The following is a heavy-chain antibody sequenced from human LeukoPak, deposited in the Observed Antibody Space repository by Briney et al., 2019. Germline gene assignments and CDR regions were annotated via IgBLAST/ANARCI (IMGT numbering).Heavy chain of an antibody. V-gene: IGHV1-18*01. CDR3: ARSEFVELSVWYFDL. CDR1: LYSFSSSG. D-gene: IGHD3-10*01. CDR2: ISASNGNT. Sequence: GASVTVSCKASLYSFSSSGINWVRQAPGHGLEWMGWISASNGNTDYAQNFQGRVTMTTDTSTSTAYMELKSLRSDDTAVYYCARSEFVELSVWYFDLWGRGTLVTVSS. J-gene: IGHJ2*01.